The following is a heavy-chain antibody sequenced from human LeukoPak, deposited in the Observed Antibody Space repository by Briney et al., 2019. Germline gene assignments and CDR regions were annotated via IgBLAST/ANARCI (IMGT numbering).Heavy chain of an antibody. CDR1: GGSFSGYY. V-gene: IGHV4-34*01. Sequence: SETLSLTCAVYGGSFSGYYRSWIRQPPGKGLEWIGEINHSGSTNYNPSLKSRVTISVDTSKNQFSLKLSSVTAADTAVYYCARGLKRGLRFLEWLSSFDYWGQGTLVTVSS. CDR3: ARGLKRGLRFLEWLSSFDY. J-gene: IGHJ4*02. CDR2: INHSGST. D-gene: IGHD3-3*01.